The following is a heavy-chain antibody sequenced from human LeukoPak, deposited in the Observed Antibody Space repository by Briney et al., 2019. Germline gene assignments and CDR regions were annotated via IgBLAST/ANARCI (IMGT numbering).Heavy chain of an antibody. D-gene: IGHD3-3*01. Sequence: KPSETLSLTCAVYGGSFNGYYWSWIRQPPGKGLEWIGEINHSGSTNYNPSLKSRVTISVDTSKNQFSLKLSSVTAADTAVYYCARGATYYDFWSGYYYFDYWGQGTLVTVSS. V-gene: IGHV4-34*01. CDR3: ARGATYYDFWSGYYYFDY. CDR1: GGSFNGYY. CDR2: INHSGST. J-gene: IGHJ4*02.